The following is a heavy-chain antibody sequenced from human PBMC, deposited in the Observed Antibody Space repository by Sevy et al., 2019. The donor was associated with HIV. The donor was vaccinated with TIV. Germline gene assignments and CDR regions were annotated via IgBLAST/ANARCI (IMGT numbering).Heavy chain of an antibody. Sequence: GGSLRLSCAASGFTFSTYGMHWVRQAPGKGLEWVAVIWFDGSNTYYADSVKGRFTISRDIAKNTLHLQMNSLRAEDTAVYYCARVTLYSGAFDIWGQGTMVTVSS. V-gene: IGHV3-33*01. CDR3: ARVTLYSGAFDI. CDR1: GFTFSTYG. D-gene: IGHD6-13*01. CDR2: IWFDGSNT. J-gene: IGHJ3*02.